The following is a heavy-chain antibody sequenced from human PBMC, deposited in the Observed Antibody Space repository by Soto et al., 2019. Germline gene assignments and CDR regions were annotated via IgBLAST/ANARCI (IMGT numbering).Heavy chain of an antibody. J-gene: IGHJ5*02. Sequence: QVQLVQSGAEVKKPGASVKVSCKASGYTFTSYDINWVRQATGQGLEWMGWMNPNSGNTGYAQKFQGRVTMTRNTSISTAYMKLSSLRSEDTAVYYCARGRLSDYDFWSGYYQNWFDPWGQGTLVTVSS. D-gene: IGHD3-3*01. CDR1: GYTFTSYD. CDR3: ARGRLSDYDFWSGYYQNWFDP. V-gene: IGHV1-8*01. CDR2: MNPNSGNT.